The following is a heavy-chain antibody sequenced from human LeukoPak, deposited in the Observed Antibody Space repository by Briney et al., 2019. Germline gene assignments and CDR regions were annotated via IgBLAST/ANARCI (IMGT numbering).Heavy chain of an antibody. J-gene: IGHJ4*02. D-gene: IGHD6-13*01. CDR1: GGSISSFH. V-gene: IGHV4-59*13. CDR3: ARGWGSSWYYFDY. Sequence: SETLSLPCTVSGGSISSFHWRWIRQPPGKGLVGIGYIFYSWSTNYNPSLKSRVPISVDTSKSQFSLKLSSVTAADTAVYYCARGWGSSWYYFDYWGQGTLVTVSS. CDR2: IFYSWST.